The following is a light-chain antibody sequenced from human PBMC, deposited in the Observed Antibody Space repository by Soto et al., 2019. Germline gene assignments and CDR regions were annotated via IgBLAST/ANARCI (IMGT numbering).Light chain of an antibody. J-gene: IGLJ3*02. CDR1: VLAKKY. V-gene: IGLV3-27*01. Sequence: SYELTQPSSVSVSPGQTARITCSGDVLAKKYARWFQQKPGQAPVLVIYKDSERPSGSPERFSGSSSGTTVTLTISGAQVEDEADYYCDSAADNNGVFGGGTKLTVL. CDR3: DSAADNNGV. CDR2: KDS.